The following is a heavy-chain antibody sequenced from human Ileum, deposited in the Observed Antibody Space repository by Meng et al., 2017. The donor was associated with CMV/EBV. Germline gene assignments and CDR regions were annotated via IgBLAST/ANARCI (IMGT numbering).Heavy chain of an antibody. V-gene: IGHV4-4*07. CDR3: ARYSSGNWNYADY. D-gene: IGHD1-7*01. CDR1: VCSVTSNS. J-gene: IGHJ4*02. Sequence: VAPSLTCTFFVCSVTSNSVTSIRKPAGQRLEWIGHVYTSRRTTYNPSLKSRVTMSVDTSENQFSLKLSSVTAADTAVYYCARYSSGNWNYADYWGQGTLVTVSS. CDR2: VYTSRRT.